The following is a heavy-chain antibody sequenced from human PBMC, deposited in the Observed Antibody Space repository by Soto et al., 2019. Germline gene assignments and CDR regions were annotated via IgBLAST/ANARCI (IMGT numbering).Heavy chain of an antibody. CDR2: IYPGDSDT. V-gene: IGHV5-51*01. CDR3: ASEYYYDSSGESWFDP. CDR1: GYSFTSYW. D-gene: IGHD3-22*01. J-gene: IGHJ5*02. Sequence: AGASLKISCKGSGYSFTSYWIGRVRQMPGKGLEWMGIIYPGDSDTRYRPSFQGQVTITADKSISTAYLQWSSLKASDTAMYYCASEYYYDSSGESWFDPWGQGTLVTVSS.